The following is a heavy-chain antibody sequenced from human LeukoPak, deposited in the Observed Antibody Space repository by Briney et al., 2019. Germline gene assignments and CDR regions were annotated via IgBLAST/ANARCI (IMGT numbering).Heavy chain of an antibody. CDR1: GFNFSSYG. CDR3: ARDGYYGSGSFVERFDY. V-gene: IGHV3-33*01. CDR2: IWYDGSNK. Sequence: GSLRLSCAASGFNFSSYGMHWVRQAPGKGLEWVAVIWYDGSNKYYADSVKGRFTISRDNSKNTLYLQMNSLRAEDTAVYYCARDGYYGSGSFVERFDYWGQGTLVTVSS. J-gene: IGHJ4*02. D-gene: IGHD3-10*01.